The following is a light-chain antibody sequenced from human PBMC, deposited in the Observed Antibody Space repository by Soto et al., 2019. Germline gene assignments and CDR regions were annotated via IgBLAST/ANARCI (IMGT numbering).Light chain of an antibody. J-gene: IGLJ2*01. CDR2: EVR. CDR1: ASDVGAYNY. V-gene: IGLV2-14*01. CDR3: CSYAGGYTHAV. Sequence: QSALTQPASVSGSPGQSITISCTGTASDVGAYNYVSWYQHHPGKAPKLMIYEVRNRPSGVSNRFSGSKSVNTASLTISGLQAEDEADYYCCSYAGGYTHAVFGGGTKLTVL.